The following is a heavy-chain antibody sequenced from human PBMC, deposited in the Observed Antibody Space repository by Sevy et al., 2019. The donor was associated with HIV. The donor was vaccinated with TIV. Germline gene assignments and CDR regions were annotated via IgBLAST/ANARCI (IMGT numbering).Heavy chain of an antibody. V-gene: IGHV6-1*01. CDR3: VRDVRSGSFSRGFDY. CDR1: GDSLSRNSGS. Sequence: KQSQTLSLTCAISGDSLSRNSGSWNCIRRSPSRGLKWLGRAYYTSKWYYDYSASLKSRLSINPDTSKNQFSLQLNSVTPEDTAVYYCVRDVRSGSFSRGFDYWGQGALVTVSS. D-gene: IGHD1-26*01. CDR2: AYYTSKWYY. J-gene: IGHJ4*02.